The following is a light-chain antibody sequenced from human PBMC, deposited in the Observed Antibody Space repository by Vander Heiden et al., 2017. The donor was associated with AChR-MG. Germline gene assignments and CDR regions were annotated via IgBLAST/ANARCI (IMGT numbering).Light chain of an antibody. V-gene: IGLV3-21*02. CDR1: NIGEKG. Sequence: SYVLTQPPAGSVPPGQTATITCRGDNIGEKGVHWYQQKSGQAPVMVLYDGSDRPSGIPERFAGSNSGNTASLTIAKVEAGDEADYFCQVWAPTGDPVVFGGRTKLTV. CDR2: DGS. CDR3: QVWAPTGDPVV. J-gene: IGLJ2*01.